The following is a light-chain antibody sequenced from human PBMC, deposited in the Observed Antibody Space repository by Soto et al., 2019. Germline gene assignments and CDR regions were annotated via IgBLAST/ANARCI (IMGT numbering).Light chain of an antibody. Sequence: DIQMSQSPSALSTSVGDRVTITCRSSQSISSWLAWYQQKPGKAPKLLIYKASTLESGVPSRFSGSGSGTEFTLTISSLQPDDFATYYCQQDNSWPLTFGGGTKVDIK. CDR1: QSISSW. CDR2: KAS. J-gene: IGKJ4*01. CDR3: QQDNSWPLT. V-gene: IGKV1-5*03.